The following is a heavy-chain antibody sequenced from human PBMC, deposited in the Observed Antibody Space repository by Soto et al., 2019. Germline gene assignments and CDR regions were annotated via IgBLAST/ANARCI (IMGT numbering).Heavy chain of an antibody. Sequence: QVQLQQWGAGLLKPSETLSLTCAVCGGSFSGYYWSWIRQPPGKGLEWIGEINHSGSTNYNPSLKSRVTISVDTSKNQFSLKLSSVTAADTAVYYCARGAGQWLLDYWGQGTLVTVSS. CDR1: GGSFSGYY. CDR3: ARGAGQWLLDY. CDR2: INHSGST. V-gene: IGHV4-34*01. J-gene: IGHJ4*02. D-gene: IGHD6-19*01.